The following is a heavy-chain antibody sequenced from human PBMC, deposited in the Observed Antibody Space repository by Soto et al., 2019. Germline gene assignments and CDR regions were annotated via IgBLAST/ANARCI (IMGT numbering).Heavy chain of an antibody. Sequence: ASVKVSCKASGYTFTSYAMHWVRQAPGQRLEWMGWINAGNGNTKYSQKFQGRVTITRDTSASTAYMELSSLRSEDTAVYYCARGFSGGDADRFDPWGQGTLVTV. CDR3: ARGFSGGDADRFDP. V-gene: IGHV1-3*01. D-gene: IGHD2-21*02. CDR1: GYTFTSYA. CDR2: INAGNGNT. J-gene: IGHJ5*02.